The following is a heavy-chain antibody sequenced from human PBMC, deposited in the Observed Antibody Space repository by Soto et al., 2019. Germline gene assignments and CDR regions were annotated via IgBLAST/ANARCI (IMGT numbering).Heavy chain of an antibody. J-gene: IGHJ4*02. D-gene: IGHD5-12*01. CDR3: VRVLYDSGVVDF. CDR1: GFTVSRYD. V-gene: IGHV3-53*01. Sequence: QVVESGGGLIQAGGSTRLSCLASGFTVSRYDMAWVRQAPGKGLEWASIIQRSGETYYSDSAQGRFTISRDNSKNAVYLQMSSLKVGDTGVYSCVRVLYDSGVVDFWGQGSLITFS. CDR2: IQRSGET.